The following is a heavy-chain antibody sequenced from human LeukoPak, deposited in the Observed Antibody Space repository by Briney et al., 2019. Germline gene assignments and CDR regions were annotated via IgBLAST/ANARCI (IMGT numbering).Heavy chain of an antibody. CDR1: GFTFHDYA. J-gene: IGHJ4*02. V-gene: IGHV3-43D*03. CDR2: ISWDGGST. CDR3: ARADIVATAELDY. Sequence: GGSLRLSCAASGFTFHDYAMHWVRQAPGKGLEWVSLISWDGGSTYYADSVKGRFTISRDNSKNTLYLQMNSLRAEDTAVYYCARADIVATAELDYWGQGTLVTVSS. D-gene: IGHD5-12*01.